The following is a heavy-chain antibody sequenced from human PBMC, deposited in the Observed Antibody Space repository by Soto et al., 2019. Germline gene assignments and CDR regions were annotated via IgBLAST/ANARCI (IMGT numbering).Heavy chain of an antibody. CDR3: ARQIYDSDTGPNFQYYFDS. CDR2: IDPSDSQT. V-gene: IGHV5-10-1*01. Sequence: GESLKMSCKGSGYSFAGYWITWVRQKPGKGLEWMGRIDPSDSQTYYSPSFRGHVTISVTKSITTVFLQWSSLRASDTAMYYCARQIYDSDTGPNFQYYFDSWGQGTPVTVSS. D-gene: IGHD3-22*01. J-gene: IGHJ4*02. CDR1: GYSFAGYW.